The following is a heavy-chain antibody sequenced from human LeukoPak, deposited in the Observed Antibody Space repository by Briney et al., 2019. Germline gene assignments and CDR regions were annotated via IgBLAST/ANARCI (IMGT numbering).Heavy chain of an antibody. CDR1: GVTFSIYG. CDR2: IWFDGSNK. V-gene: IGHV3-33*01. J-gene: IGHJ4*02. CDR3: ARDLGRGYCSGGSCYYFDY. Sequence: GGSLRLSCAASGVTFSIYGMHWVRQGPGKGLGWVALIWFDGSNKYYADSVKGRFTISRDNSKNTLYLQMNSLRAEDTAVYYCARDLGRGYCSGGSCYYFDYWGQGTLVTVSS. D-gene: IGHD2-15*01.